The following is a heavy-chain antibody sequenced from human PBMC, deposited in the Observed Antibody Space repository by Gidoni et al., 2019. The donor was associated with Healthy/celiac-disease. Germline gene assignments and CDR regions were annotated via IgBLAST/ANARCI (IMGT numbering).Heavy chain of an antibody. V-gene: IGHV3-21*01. J-gene: IGHJ6*02. CDR2: ISSSSSYI. CDR3: ARGLGYSSRRMDV. CDR1: GFTFSSYS. D-gene: IGHD6-13*01. Sequence: EVQLVESGGGLVKPGGSLRLSCAASGFTFSSYSMNWVRQAPGKGLEWVSSISSSSSYIYYAASVKGRFTISRDNAKNSLYLQMNSLRAEDTAVYYCARGLGYSSRRMDVWGQGTTVTVSS.